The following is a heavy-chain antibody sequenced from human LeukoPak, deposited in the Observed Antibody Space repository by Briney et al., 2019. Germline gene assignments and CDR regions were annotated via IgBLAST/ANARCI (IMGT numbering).Heavy chain of an antibody. Sequence: GGSLRLSCAASGFIFNNYAMSWVRQAPGQGLEWVSTISGTGGSTYYADSVKGQFTISRDNSKNTLCLQMNSLRAEDTAVYYCAKVLGKGYYGMDVWGQGTTVTVSS. CDR1: GFIFNNYA. CDR3: AKVLGKGYYGMDV. D-gene: IGHD4-23*01. J-gene: IGHJ6*02. V-gene: IGHV3-23*01. CDR2: ISGTGGST.